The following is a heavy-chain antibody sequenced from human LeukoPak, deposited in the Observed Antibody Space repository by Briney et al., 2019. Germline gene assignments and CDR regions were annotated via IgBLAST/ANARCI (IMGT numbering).Heavy chain of an antibody. D-gene: IGHD3-16*01. J-gene: IGHJ4*02. Sequence: GGSLRLSCAASGFTFSSYAMSWVRQAPGKGLKWVSAISGSGGSTYYADSVKGRFTISRDNSKNTLYLQMNSLRAEDTAVYYCAKDGGAWDGGYWGQGTLVTVSS. CDR2: ISGSGGST. CDR1: GFTFSSYA. V-gene: IGHV3-23*01. CDR3: AKDGGAWDGGY.